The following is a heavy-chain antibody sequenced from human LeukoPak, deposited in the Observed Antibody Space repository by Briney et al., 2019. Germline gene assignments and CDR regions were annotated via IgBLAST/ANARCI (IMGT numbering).Heavy chain of an antibody. CDR3: ARDRYDFWSGYYWFDP. CDR2: IYTSGST. D-gene: IGHD3-3*01. V-gene: IGHV4-61*02. Sequence: SQTLSLTCTVSGASISSGTCYWSWIRQPAGKGLEWIGRIYTSGSTNYNPSLRGRVTISVDTSKNQFSLKLSSVTAADTAVYYCARDRYDFWSGYYWFDPWGQGTLVTVSS. J-gene: IGHJ5*02. CDR1: GASISSGTCY.